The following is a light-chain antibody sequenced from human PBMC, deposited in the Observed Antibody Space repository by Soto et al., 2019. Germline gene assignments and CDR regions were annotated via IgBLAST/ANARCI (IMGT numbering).Light chain of an antibody. CDR3: QQLNSYPSIT. J-gene: IGKJ5*01. Sequence: DIQMTQSPSTLSASVGDTVTITWRASQTISGWLAWYQQRPGKAPNLLIYAASTLQSGVPSRFSGSGSGTDFTLTISSLQPEDFATYYCQQLNSYPSITFGQGTRLEIK. CDR2: AAS. CDR1: QTISGW. V-gene: IGKV1-5*01.